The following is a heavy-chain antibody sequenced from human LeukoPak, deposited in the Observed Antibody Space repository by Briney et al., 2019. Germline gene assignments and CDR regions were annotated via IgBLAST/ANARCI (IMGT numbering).Heavy chain of an antibody. CDR1: GGSFSGYY. CDR3: ARVAGHMKTKHAFDI. CDR2: INHSGST. Sequence: PSETLSLTCAVYGGSFSGYYWSWIRQPPGKGLEWIGEINHSGSTNYNPSLKSRVTISVDTSKNQFSLKLSSVTAADTAVYYCARVAGHMKTKHAFDIWGQGTMVTVSS. D-gene: IGHD2-21*01. V-gene: IGHV4-34*01. J-gene: IGHJ3*02.